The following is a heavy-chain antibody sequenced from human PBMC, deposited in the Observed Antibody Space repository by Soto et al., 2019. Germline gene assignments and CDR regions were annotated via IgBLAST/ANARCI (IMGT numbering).Heavy chain of an antibody. CDR1: GGSISSYY. Sequence: PSETLSLTCTVSGGSISSYYWSWIRQPPGKGLEWIGYIYYSGSTNYNPSLKSRVTISVDTSKNQFSLKLSSVTAADTAVYYCARFAMVRGVSSYYMDVWGKGTTVTVSS. J-gene: IGHJ6*03. D-gene: IGHD3-10*01. CDR3: ARFAMVRGVSSYYMDV. V-gene: IGHV4-59*01. CDR2: IYYSGST.